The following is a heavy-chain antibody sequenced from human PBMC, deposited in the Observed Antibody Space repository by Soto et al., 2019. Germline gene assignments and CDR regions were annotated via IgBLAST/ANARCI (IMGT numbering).Heavy chain of an antibody. V-gene: IGHV4-59*01. D-gene: IGHD2-15*01. Sequence: SETLSLTCTVSGGSISSYYWSWIRQPPGKGLEWIGYIYYSGSTNYNPSLKSRVTISVDTSKNQFSLKLSSVTAADTAVYYCAREVGYCSGGSCYNPLYFYGMDVWGQVTTFTVSS. CDR1: GGSISSYY. CDR3: AREVGYCSGGSCYNPLYFYGMDV. CDR2: IYYSGST. J-gene: IGHJ6*02.